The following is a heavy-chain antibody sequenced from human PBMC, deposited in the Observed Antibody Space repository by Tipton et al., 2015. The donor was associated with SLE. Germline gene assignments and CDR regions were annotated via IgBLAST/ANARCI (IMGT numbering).Heavy chain of an antibody. J-gene: IGHJ2*01. Sequence: TLSLTCTVSGGSISSGSSYWTWIRQPAGKGLEWIGRIYTSGNTNYNPSLKSRVTISRDTSKNEFFLDLSSVTAADTAVYYCAREFLNPVTTVHYYFDLWGRGTLVTVSS. V-gene: IGHV4-61*02. CDR1: GGSISSGSSY. D-gene: IGHD4-11*01. CDR2: IYTSGNT. CDR3: AREFLNPVTTVHYYFDL.